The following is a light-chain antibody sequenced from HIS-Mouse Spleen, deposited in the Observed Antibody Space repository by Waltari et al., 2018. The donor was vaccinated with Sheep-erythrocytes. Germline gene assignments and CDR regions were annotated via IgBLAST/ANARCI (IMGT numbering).Light chain of an antibody. J-gene: IGLJ2*01. Sequence: QSALTQPASVSGSPGQSLTISCPGTSSDVGGYNYVSWYQQHPGKAPKHLIYEVSNRPSGVSNRFSGSKSGNTASLTISGLQAEDEADYYCSSYTSSSTLVVFGGGTKLTVL. CDR3: SSYTSSSTLVV. CDR1: SSDVGGYNY. CDR2: EVS. V-gene: IGLV2-14*01.